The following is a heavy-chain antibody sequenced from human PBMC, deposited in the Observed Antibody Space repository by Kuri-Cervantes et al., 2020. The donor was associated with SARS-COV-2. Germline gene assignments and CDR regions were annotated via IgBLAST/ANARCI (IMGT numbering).Heavy chain of an antibody. J-gene: IGHJ6*02. Sequence: GESLKISCVVSGFTSSAYTMNWVRQTPGKGLEWVSSITTGSTFIYYADSVKGRFTISRDNSKNTLYLQMNSLRAEDTAVYYCARALDYGDYVNQLYYYYYGMDVWGQGTTVTVSS. CDR3: ARALDYGDYVNQLYYYYYGMDV. CDR2: ITTGSTFI. V-gene: IGHV3-21*01. D-gene: IGHD4-17*01. CDR1: GFTSSAYT.